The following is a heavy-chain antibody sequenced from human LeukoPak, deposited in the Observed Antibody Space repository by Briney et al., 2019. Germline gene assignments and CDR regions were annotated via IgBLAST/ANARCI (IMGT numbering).Heavy chain of an antibody. V-gene: IGHV4-4*07. CDR3: ARVTGGWFDP. D-gene: IGHD3-16*01. CDR1: GGSISSYY. CDR2: NYTSGST. J-gene: IGHJ5*02. Sequence: SETLSLTCTDSGGSISSYYWSCIRQTARKGLEWIGRNYTSGSTNYNPSLKSRVTMSVDTSKNQFSLKLSSVTAADTAVYYCARVTGGWFDPWGQGTLVTVTS.